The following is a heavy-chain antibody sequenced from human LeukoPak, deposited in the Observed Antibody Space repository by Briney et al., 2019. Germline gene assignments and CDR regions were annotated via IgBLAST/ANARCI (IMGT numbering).Heavy chain of an antibody. V-gene: IGHV3-53*01. D-gene: IGHD3-22*01. CDR3: AREYYYDSSGYTDAFDI. J-gene: IGHJ3*02. CDR2: IYSGGST. CDR1: GFTVSSNY. Sequence: GGSLRLSCAASGFTVSSNYMSWVRQAPGKGLKWVSVIYSGGSTYYADSVKGRFTISRDNSKNTLYLQMNSLRAENTAVYYCAREYYYDSSGYTDAFDIWGQGTMVTVSS.